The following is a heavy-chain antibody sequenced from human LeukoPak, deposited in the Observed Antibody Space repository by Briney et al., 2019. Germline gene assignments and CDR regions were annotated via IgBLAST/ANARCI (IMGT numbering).Heavy chain of an antibody. CDR1: GYTLTGYY. D-gene: IGHD6-19*01. CDR2: IKPNCGGT. J-gene: IGHJ4*02. V-gene: IGHV1-2*06. Sequence: ASVKASCKASGYTLTGYYMNWVRQAPGQGLEWMGRIKPNCGGTNSAQKFQGRGTMTRETSISTAYMELSRLRSDDTAVYYCARVRECSSGLRFDYWGQGTLVTVSS. CDR3: ARVRECSSGLRFDY.